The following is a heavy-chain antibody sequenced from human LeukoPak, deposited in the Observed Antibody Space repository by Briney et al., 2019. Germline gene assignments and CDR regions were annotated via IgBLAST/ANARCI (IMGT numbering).Heavy chain of an antibody. D-gene: IGHD2-21*02. CDR1: GFTFSSYA. V-gene: IGHV3-64*04. CDR2: ISYNGGST. J-gene: IGHJ4*02. CDR3: AKQESGGDFYFDY. Sequence: GGSLRLSCSASGFTFSSYAMHWVRQAPGKGLEYVSAISYNGGSTYYADFVKGRFTISRDNSKNTLFLQMNSLRAEDTAVYYCAKQESGGDFYFDYWGQGTLVTVSS.